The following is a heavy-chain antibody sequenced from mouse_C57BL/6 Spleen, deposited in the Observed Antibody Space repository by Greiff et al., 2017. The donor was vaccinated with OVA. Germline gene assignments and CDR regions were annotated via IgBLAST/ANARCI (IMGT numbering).Heavy chain of an antibody. Sequence: EVQLVESGPGMVKPSQSLSLTCTVTGYSITSGYDWHWIRHFPGNKLEWMGYISYSGSTNYNPSLKSRISITHDTSKNHFFLKLNSVTTEDTATYYCARGGNWDWDYWGQGTTLTVSS. J-gene: IGHJ2*01. CDR1: GYSITSGYD. CDR3: ARGGNWDWDY. CDR2: ISYSGST. D-gene: IGHD4-1*01. V-gene: IGHV3-1*01.